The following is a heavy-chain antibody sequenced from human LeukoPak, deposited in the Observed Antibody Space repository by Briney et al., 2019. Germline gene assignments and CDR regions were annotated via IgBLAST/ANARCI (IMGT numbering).Heavy chain of an antibody. Sequence: ASVKVSCKASGYTFSNYGITWVRQAPGQGLEWMGWISAYNGNTNYAQKLQGRVTMTTDTSTSTAYMELRSLRSDDTAVYYCARAYGDYVLHYFDYWGQGTLVTVSS. CDR1: GYTFSNYG. D-gene: IGHD4-17*01. CDR3: ARAYGDYVLHYFDY. CDR2: ISAYNGNT. J-gene: IGHJ4*02. V-gene: IGHV1-18*01.